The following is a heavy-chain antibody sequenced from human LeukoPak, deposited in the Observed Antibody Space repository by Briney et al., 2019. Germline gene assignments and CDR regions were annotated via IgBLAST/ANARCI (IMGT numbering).Heavy chain of an antibody. CDR2: ISSGGGNT. CDR3: ANRISGSSS. Sequence: QPGGSLRLSCAASGFTFSSYAMSWIRQAPGKGLEWVSAISSGGGNTDYADSVKGRFTISRDNSKNTVFLQMNSLRVEDTGVYYCANRISGSSSWGQGTLVTVSS. J-gene: IGHJ5*02. V-gene: IGHV3-23*01. CDR1: GFTFSSYA. D-gene: IGHD1-26*01.